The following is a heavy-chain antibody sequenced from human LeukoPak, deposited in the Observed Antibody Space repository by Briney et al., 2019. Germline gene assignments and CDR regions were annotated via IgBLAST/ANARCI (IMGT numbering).Heavy chain of an antibody. D-gene: IGHD5-24*01. V-gene: IGHV4-34*01. Sequence: SETLSLTCAVYGGSFSGYYWSWIRQPPGKGLEWIGEINHSGSTNYNPSLKSRVTMSVDTSKNQFSLKLSSVTAADTAVYYCARGVGYTHPGAFDIWGQGTMVTVSS. J-gene: IGHJ3*02. CDR3: ARGVGYTHPGAFDI. CDR1: GGSFSGYY. CDR2: INHSGST.